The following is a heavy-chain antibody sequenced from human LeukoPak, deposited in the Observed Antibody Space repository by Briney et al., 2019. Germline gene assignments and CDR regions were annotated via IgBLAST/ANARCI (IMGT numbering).Heavy chain of an antibody. CDR1: GFSLTSSGVG. D-gene: IGHD3-3*01. J-gene: IGHJ4*02. Sequence: ESGPTLVKPTQTLTLTCTFSGFSLTSSGVGVGWIRQPPGKALEWLASIFWDGDKRYNPSLKTRVTIPTDTSHNEVVLRVTNVDPADTGTYYCAHLTTIFGVVSFFDYWGQGSLVSVSS. V-gene: IGHV2-5*02. CDR2: IFWDGDK. CDR3: AHLTTIFGVVSFFDY.